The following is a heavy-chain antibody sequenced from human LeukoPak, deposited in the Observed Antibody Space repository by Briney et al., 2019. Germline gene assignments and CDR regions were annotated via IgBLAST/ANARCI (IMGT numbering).Heavy chain of an antibody. D-gene: IGHD1-26*01. Sequence: ASVKVSCKASGYTLTSYYMHWVRQAPGQGLEWMGIINPSGGSTSYAQKFQGRVTMTRDTSTSTVYMELSSLRSEDTAVYYCARDLIAWDYFDYWGQGTLVTVSS. CDR3: ARDLIAWDYFDY. CDR2: INPSGGST. J-gene: IGHJ4*02. V-gene: IGHV1-46*01. CDR1: GYTLTSYY.